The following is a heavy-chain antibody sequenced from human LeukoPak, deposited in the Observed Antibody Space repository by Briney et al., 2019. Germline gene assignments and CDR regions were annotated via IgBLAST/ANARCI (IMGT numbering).Heavy chain of an antibody. CDR1: GASISSTSYY. Sequence: SDTLSLTCTVSGASISSTSYYWGWIRQPPGKGLECIGHIYYSGSTYYNPSLKSRVTISVDTSKNQFSLKLSSVTAADTAVYFCARGSSSWMDYYMDVWGKGTTVTVSS. J-gene: IGHJ6*03. D-gene: IGHD6-13*01. V-gene: IGHV4-61*05. CDR2: IYYSGST. CDR3: ARGSSSWMDYYMDV.